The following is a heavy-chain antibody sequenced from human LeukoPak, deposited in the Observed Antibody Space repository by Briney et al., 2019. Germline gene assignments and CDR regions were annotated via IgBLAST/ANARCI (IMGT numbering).Heavy chain of an antibody. J-gene: IGHJ4*02. CDR2: IYYSGST. D-gene: IGHD3-22*01. V-gene: IGHV4-59*01. CDR1: GGSISSYY. Sequence: PSETLSLTCTVSGGSISSYYWSWIRQPPGKGLEWIGYIYYSGSTNYNPSLKSRVTISVDTSKNQFSLKLSSVTAADTAVYYCARVNFDDSSGYYPWNYFDYWGQGTLVTVSS. CDR3: ARVNFDDSSGYYPWNYFDY.